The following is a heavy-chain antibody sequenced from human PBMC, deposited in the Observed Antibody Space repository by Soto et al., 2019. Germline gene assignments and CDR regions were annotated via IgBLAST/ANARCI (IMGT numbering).Heavy chain of an antibody. D-gene: IGHD2-15*01. CDR1: GFTFSGYW. CDR2: IKQDGSEK. CDR3: ARVIDCSGGSCYSDAFDI. Sequence: EVQLVESGGGLVQPGGSLRLSCAASGFTFSGYWMSWVRQAPGKGLEWVANIKQDGSEKYYVDSVKGRFTISRDNAKNSLYLQMNSLRAEDTAVYYCARVIDCSGGSCYSDAFDIWGQGTMVTVSS. J-gene: IGHJ3*02. V-gene: IGHV3-7*03.